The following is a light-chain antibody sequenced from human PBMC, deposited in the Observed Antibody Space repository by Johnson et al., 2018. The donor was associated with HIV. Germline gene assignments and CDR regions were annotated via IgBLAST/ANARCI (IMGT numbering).Light chain of an antibody. CDR2: DNN. CDR3: GTWGSNLSVYG. Sequence: QSVLTQPPSVSAAPGQKVTISCSGSSCDIGNNYVSWHQKFPGAAPKVLIYDNNKRPSGIPDRFSGSKSGTSATLGITGLPTGDEADYYCGTWGSNLSVYGFGTGTKVSVL. CDR1: SCDIGNNY. V-gene: IGLV1-51*01. J-gene: IGLJ1*01.